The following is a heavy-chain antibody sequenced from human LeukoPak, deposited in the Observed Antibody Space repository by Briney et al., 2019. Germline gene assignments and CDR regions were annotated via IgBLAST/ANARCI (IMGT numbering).Heavy chain of an antibody. CDR1: GFTFSSYA. V-gene: IGHV3-23*01. Sequence: AGGSLRLSCAASGFTFSSYAMSWVRQAPGKGLEWVSAISGSGGSTYYADSVKGRFTISRDNSNNSLYLQMNSLRADDTAVYYCARPHYDILTGYMYYFDYWGQGTLVTVSS. J-gene: IGHJ4*02. CDR2: ISGSGGST. D-gene: IGHD3-9*01. CDR3: ARPHYDILTGYMYYFDY.